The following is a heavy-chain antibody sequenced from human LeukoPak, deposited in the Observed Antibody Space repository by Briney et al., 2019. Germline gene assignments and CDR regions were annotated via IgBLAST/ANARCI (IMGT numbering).Heavy chain of an antibody. CDR1: GGSISSSNW. Sequence: PSWTLSLTCAVSGGSISSSNWWSWVRQPPGKGLEWIVEIYHSGSTNYNPSLKSRVTISVDKSKNQFSLKLSSVTAADTAVYYCARDLAAAPRAFDYWRQGTLVTVSS. D-gene: IGHD6-13*01. CDR3: ARDLAAAPRAFDY. J-gene: IGHJ4*02. CDR2: IYHSGST. V-gene: IGHV4-4*02.